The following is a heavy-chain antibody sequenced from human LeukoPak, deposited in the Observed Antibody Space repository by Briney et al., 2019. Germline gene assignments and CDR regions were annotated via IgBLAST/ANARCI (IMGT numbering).Heavy chain of an antibody. CDR1: GYTLTELS. J-gene: IGHJ4*02. Sequence: ASVKVSCKVSGYTLTELSMHWVRQAPGKGLEWMGGFDPEDGETIYAQKFQGRVTMTEDTSTDTAYMELSSLRSEDTAVYYCATGAPYVEMATTGFDYWGQGTLVTVSS. V-gene: IGHV1-24*01. CDR2: FDPEDGET. D-gene: IGHD5-24*01. CDR3: ATGAPYVEMATTGFDY.